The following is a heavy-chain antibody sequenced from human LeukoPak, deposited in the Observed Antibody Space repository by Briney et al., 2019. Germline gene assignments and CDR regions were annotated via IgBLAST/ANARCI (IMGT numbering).Heavy chain of an antibody. Sequence: PGGSLRLSCAASGFTFSSYGMHWVRQAPGKGLEWVAVIWYDGSNKYYADSVKSRFTISRDNSKNTLYLQMNSLRAEDTAVYYCARELLWFGELLWGVGDYYYGMDVWGQGTTVTVSS. CDR2: IWYDGSNK. CDR1: GFTFSSYG. J-gene: IGHJ6*02. V-gene: IGHV3-33*01. CDR3: ARELLWFGELLWGVGDYYYGMDV. D-gene: IGHD3-10*01.